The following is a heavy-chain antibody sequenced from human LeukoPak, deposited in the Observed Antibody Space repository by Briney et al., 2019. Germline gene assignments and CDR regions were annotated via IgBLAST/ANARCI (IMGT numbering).Heavy chain of an antibody. J-gene: IGHJ4*02. Sequence: PGRSPRLSCAASGFTFSSYGMHWVRQAPGKGLEWVAVISYDGSNKYYADSVKGRFTISRDNSKNTLYLQMNSLRAEDTAVYYCAKDPSIAAAGTDYWGQGTLVTVSS. CDR3: AKDPSIAAAGTDY. CDR2: ISYDGSNK. D-gene: IGHD6-13*01. V-gene: IGHV3-30*18. CDR1: GFTFSSYG.